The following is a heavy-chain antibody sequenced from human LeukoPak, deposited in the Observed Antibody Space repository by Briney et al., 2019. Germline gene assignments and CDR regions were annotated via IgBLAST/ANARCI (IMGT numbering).Heavy chain of an antibody. CDR3: AREGFPSLYCGGDCYSDY. D-gene: IGHD2-21*02. V-gene: IGHV1-69*04. CDR1: GGTFSSYA. Sequence: SVKVSCKASGGTFSSYAIIWVRQAPGQGLEWMGRIIPILGIANYAQKFQGRVTITADKSTSTAYMELSSLRSEDTAVYYCAREGFPSLYCGGDCYSDYWGQGTLVTVSS. J-gene: IGHJ4*02. CDR2: IIPILGIA.